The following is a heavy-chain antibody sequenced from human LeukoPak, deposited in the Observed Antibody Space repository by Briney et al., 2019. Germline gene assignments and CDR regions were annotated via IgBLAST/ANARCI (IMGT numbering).Heavy chain of an antibody. J-gene: IGHJ4*02. CDR2: IYYSGRT. V-gene: IGHV4-59*01. CDR1: GGSISSYY. CDR3: ARGPNRYYFDY. Sequence: PSETLSLTCTVPGGSISSYYWSWIRQPPGRGLDGTGYIYYSGRTSYNPSLKSRVTISVDTSKNQFSLKLSSVTAADTAVYYCARGPNRYYFDYWGQGTLVTVSS. D-gene: IGHD2/OR15-2a*01.